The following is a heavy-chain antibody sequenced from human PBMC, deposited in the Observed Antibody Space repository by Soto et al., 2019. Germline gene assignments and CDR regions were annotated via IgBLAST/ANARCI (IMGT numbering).Heavy chain of an antibody. Sequence: PGESLKISCKGSGYSFTSYWIGWVRQMPGKGLEWMGIIYPGDSDTRYSPSFQGQVTILADKSISTAYLQWSSLKASDTAMYYCARNVTPFVWGGEAHGFDPGGQGTLVTVSS. J-gene: IGHJ5*02. CDR1: GYSFTSYW. D-gene: IGHD3-16*01. V-gene: IGHV5-51*01. CDR2: IYPGDSDT. CDR3: ARNVTPFVWGGEAHGFDP.